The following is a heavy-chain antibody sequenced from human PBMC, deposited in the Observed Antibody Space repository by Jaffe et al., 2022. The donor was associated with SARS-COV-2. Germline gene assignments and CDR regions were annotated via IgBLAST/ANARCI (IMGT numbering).Heavy chain of an antibody. D-gene: IGHD6-19*01. CDR1: GFTFSSYS. CDR2: ISSSSSYI. J-gene: IGHJ4*02. V-gene: IGHV3-21*01. Sequence: EVQLVESGGGLVKPGGSLRLSCAASGFTFSSYSMNWVRQAPGKGLEWVSSISSSSSYIYYADSVKGRFTISRDNAKNSLYLQMNSLRAEDTAVYYCARASLALGAVAAPYYFDYWGQGTLVTVSS. CDR3: ARASLALGAVAAPYYFDY.